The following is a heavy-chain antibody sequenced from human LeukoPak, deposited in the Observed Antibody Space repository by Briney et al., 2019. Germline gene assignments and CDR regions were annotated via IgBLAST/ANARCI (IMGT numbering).Heavy chain of an antibody. D-gene: IGHD4-17*01. Sequence: PGGSLRLSCAASGFTFSNYAMNWIRQAPGKGLEWVSAISGSGGGTFYADSVKGRFTISRDNSKNTLYLQMNSLRADDTAVYYCASSTGPVRDYGDYWYYYYGMDVWGQGTTVTVSS. CDR1: GFTFSNYA. CDR3: ASSTGPVRDYGDYWYYYYGMDV. CDR2: ISGSGGGT. V-gene: IGHV3-23*01. J-gene: IGHJ6*02.